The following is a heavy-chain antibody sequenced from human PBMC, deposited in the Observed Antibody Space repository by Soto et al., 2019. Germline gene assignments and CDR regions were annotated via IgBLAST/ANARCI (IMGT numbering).Heavy chain of an antibody. D-gene: IGHD4-17*01. V-gene: IGHV4-34*01. CDR3: ARSLGAVTTKAGAY. Sequence: QVQLQQWGAGLLKPSETLSLTCAVYGGSISNYYWSWIRQPPGKWLEWIGEINHSGSTNYNPSLKSTVTIAVDTSKNQFSLKLSSVTAADTAVYYCARSLGAVTTKAGAYWGQGTLVTVSS. CDR2: INHSGST. J-gene: IGHJ4*02. CDR1: GGSISNYY.